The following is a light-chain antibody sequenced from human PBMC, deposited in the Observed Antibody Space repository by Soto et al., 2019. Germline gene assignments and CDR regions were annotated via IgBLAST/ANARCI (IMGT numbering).Light chain of an antibody. V-gene: IGKV3-11*01. CDR3: QQRSNWPPIT. CDR1: QSVSTY. Sequence: LLTQSPATMSLYAGELATLSCRASQSVSTYLAWYQQKPGQAPRLLIFEASKRATGIPDRISGSGSGTDFTLTISSLEPEDFAVYYCQQRSNWPPITFGQGTRLEI. CDR2: EAS. J-gene: IGKJ5*01.